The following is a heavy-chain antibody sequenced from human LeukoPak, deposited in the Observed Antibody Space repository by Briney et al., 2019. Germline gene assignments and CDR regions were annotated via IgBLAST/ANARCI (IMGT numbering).Heavy chain of an antibody. CDR1: GFTFSSYS. J-gene: IGHJ6*02. V-gene: IGHV3-21*01. D-gene: IGHD3-22*01. CDR2: ISSSSSYI. Sequence: GGSLRLSCAASGFTFSSYSMNWVRQAPGKGLEWVSPISSSSSYIYYADSVKGRFTISRDNAKNSLYLQMNSLRAEDTAVYYCARGDYYDSSGYYYLYYYYGMDVWGQGTTVTVSS. CDR3: ARGDYYDSSGYYYLYYYYGMDV.